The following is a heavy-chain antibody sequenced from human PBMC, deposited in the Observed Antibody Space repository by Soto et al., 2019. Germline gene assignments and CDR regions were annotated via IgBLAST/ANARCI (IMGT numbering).Heavy chain of an antibody. CDR3: ARHWPGLDY. J-gene: IGHJ4*02. CDR2: IHYSGST. CDR1: GGSISSYY. V-gene: IGHV4-59*08. Sequence: PSETLSLTCTVSGGSISSYYWSWIRQPPGKGLEYIGYIHYSGSTNYKPSLRSRITISVDTSKNQFSLKLSSVTAADTAVYYCARHWPGLDYWGQGTLVTVSS.